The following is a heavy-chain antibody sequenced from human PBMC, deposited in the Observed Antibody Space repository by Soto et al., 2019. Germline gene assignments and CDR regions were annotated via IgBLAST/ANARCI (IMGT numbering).Heavy chain of an antibody. D-gene: IGHD1-26*01. CDR2: MYYSGIT. J-gene: IGHJ5*02. CDR1: GGSISSAGYC. Sequence: QVQLQESGPGLVKPSETLSLTCTVSGGSISSAGYCWSWIRQHPGRGLEWIGYMYYSGITYYNPAIVSRVTMSVDMSKNQYSLKLFSVTAADTSVYYCARGAIVKRVGNGFDPWGQGTLVTVSS. V-gene: IGHV4-31*03. CDR3: ARGAIVKRVGNGFDP.